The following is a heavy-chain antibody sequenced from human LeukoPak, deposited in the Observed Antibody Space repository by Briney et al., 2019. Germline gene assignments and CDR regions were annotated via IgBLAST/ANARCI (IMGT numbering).Heavy chain of an antibody. J-gene: IGHJ6*02. CDR1: GYTFTTYD. D-gene: IGHD6-13*01. V-gene: IGHV1-18*01. CDR2: ISTYNGKT. CDR3: ARDTGYSSSWYHYYGMDV. Sequence: ASVKVSCKASGYTFTTYDISWVRQAPGQGLEWMGWISTYNGKTNYAQKLQGRVAMTTDTSTSTAYMELRSLRSDDTAVYYCARDTGYSSSWYHYYGMDVWGQGTTVTVSS.